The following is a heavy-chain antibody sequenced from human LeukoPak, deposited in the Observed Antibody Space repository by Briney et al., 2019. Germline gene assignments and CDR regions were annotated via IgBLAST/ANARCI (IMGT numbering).Heavy chain of an antibody. CDR1: GGTFSSYA. Sequence: SVKVSRKASGGTFSSYAISWVRQAPGQGLEWMGRIIPIFGTANYAQKFQGRVTITTDESTSTAYMELSSLRSEDTAVYYCARGAMVADFDYWGQGTLVTVSS. J-gene: IGHJ4*02. D-gene: IGHD4/OR15-4a*01. V-gene: IGHV1-69*05. CDR3: ARGAMVADFDY. CDR2: IIPIFGTA.